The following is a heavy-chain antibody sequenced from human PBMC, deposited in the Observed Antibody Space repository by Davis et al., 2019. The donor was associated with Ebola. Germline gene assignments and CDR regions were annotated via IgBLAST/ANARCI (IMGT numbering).Heavy chain of an antibody. CDR1: RFTFSSYS. V-gene: IGHV3-21*01. CDR3: ARVSTSSGNFYYYMDV. Sequence: GESLKISCAASRFTFSSYSMNWVRQAPGKGLEWVSSTSSSDYIYYADSVKGRFTISKDNAKKSLYLQMNSLRAEDTAVYYCARVSTSSGNFYYYMDVWGKGTTVTVSS. D-gene: IGHD6-6*01. J-gene: IGHJ6*03. CDR2: TSSSDYI.